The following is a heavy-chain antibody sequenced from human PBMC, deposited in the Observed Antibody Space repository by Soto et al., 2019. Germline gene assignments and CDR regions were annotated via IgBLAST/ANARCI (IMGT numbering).Heavy chain of an antibody. J-gene: IGHJ6*02. CDR2: ISGKTAKT. CDR3: ARVPREIILVGMDV. V-gene: IGHV1-18*04. CDR1: GYTFTSYG. Sequence: QVQLVQSGAEVKKPGASVKVSCKASGYTFTSYGISWVRQAPGQGLEWMGWISGKTAKTNYAQNLQGRVTITTDTSTSTASMELRSLRSDDTAGYDCARVPREIILVGMDVWGQGTTVTVSS. D-gene: IGHD2-2*01.